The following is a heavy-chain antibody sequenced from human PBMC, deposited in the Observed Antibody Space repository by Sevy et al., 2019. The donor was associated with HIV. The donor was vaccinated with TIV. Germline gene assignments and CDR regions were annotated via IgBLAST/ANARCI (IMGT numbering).Heavy chain of an antibody. D-gene: IGHD5-12*01. CDR2: INPNTGGT. Sequence: ASVKVSCKASGYTFIGQYVHWVRQAPGQGLEWMGWINPNTGGTRYGKKFQGRVTLARDTSIVTAYMDRTRLTSDDTGVYYCARGGFVYDYYLDSWGQGTLVTVSS. J-gene: IGHJ4*02. CDR3: ARGGFVYDYYLDS. V-gene: IGHV1-2*02. CDR1: GYTFIGQY.